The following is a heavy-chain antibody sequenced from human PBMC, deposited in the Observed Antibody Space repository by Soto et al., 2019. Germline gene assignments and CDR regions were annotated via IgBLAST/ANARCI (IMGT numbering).Heavy chain of an antibody. CDR2: IYYSGST. J-gene: IGHJ4*02. Sequence: SETLSLTCTVSGGSISSYYWSWIRQPPGKGLEWIGYIYYSGSTNYNPSLKSRVTISVDTSKNQFSLKLSSVTAADTAVYYCARDPGWAGRSSSSFDYWGQGTLVTVSS. CDR3: ARDPGWAGRSSSSFDY. V-gene: IGHV4-59*01. D-gene: IGHD6-13*01. CDR1: GGSISSYY.